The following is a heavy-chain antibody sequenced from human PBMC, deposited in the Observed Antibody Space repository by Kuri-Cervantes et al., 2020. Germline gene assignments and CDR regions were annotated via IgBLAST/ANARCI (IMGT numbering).Heavy chain of an antibody. V-gene: IGHV3-30*02. J-gene: IGHJ4*02. CDR2: IRYDETSK. D-gene: IGHD1-14*01. CDR3: VRGGEPPFY. Sequence: GGSLRLSCAASGISFSSYGMHWVRQAPGKGLEWVAFIRYDETSKYYGDSVKGRFTISRDNARNTLFLRMNSLRVEDTAVYYCVRGGEPPFYWGQGTLVTVSS. CDR1: GISFSSYG.